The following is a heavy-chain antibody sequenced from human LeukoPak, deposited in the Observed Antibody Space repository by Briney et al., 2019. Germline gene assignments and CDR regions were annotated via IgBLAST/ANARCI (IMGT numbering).Heavy chain of an antibody. CDR3: ARAVDDYGDYRYYFDY. J-gene: IGHJ4*02. CDR1: GYTFTSYD. CDR2: IIPIFGTA. V-gene: IGHV1-69*06. Sequence: ASVKVSCKASGYTFTSYDINWVRQATGQGLEWMGGIIPIFGTANYAQKFQGRVTITADKSTSTAYMELSSLRSEDTAVYYCARAVDDYGDYRYYFDYWGQGTLVTVSS. D-gene: IGHD4-17*01.